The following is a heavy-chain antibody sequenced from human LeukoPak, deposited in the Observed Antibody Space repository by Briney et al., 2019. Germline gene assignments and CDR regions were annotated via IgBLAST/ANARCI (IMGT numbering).Heavy chain of an antibody. CDR1: EFTFTTSW. CDR3: ARDRAFSTFDY. J-gene: IGHJ4*02. Sequence: PGGSLRLSCAASEFTFTTSWMTWVRQAPGKGLEWLGNINPDASTKNYAASVRGRFTFSRDNAKNPLYLHMSSLRAEDTAIYYCARDRAFSTFDYWGGGTLVTVSS. V-gene: IGHV3-7*01. CDR2: INPDASTK. D-gene: IGHD2-2*01.